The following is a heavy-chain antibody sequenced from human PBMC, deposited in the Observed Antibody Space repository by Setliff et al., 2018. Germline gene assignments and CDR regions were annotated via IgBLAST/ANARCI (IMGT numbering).Heavy chain of an antibody. CDR3: ARSPSSGAYWNPRPFYSDY. D-gene: IGHD1-26*01. CDR2: ISPSGST. Sequence: KPSETLSLTCSVSGASITSGGFYWTWIRQPAVKGLEWIGHISPSGSTTYNPSVKSRVTISLDTSKNHFSLKLDSVTAADTALYYCARSPSSGAYWNPRPFYSDYWARGTLVTVSS. CDR1: GASITSGGFY. V-gene: IGHV4-61*09. J-gene: IGHJ4*02.